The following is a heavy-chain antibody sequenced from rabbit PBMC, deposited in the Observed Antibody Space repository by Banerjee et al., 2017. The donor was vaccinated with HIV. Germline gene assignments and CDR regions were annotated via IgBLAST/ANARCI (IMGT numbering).Heavy chain of an antibody. Sequence: QEQLEESGGDLVQPEGSLTLTCKASGLDFSSSYYMCWVRQAPGKGLEWIACIYAGGDGSTYFASWAKGRFTISKTSSTTVTLQMTSLTAADTATYFCARDLAGVIGWNFNLWGQGTLVTVS. J-gene: IGHJ4*01. V-gene: IGHV1S45*01. CDR2: IYAGGDGST. CDR3: ARDLAGVIGWNFNL. D-gene: IGHD4-1*01. CDR1: GLDFSSSYY.